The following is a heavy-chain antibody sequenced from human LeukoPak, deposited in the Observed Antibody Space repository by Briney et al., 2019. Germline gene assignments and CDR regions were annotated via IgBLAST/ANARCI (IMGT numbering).Heavy chain of an antibody. D-gene: IGHD3-10*01. Sequence: SETLSLTCTVSGGSISSSSYYWGWIRQPPGKGLEWIGSIYYSGSTYYNPSLKSRVTISVDTSKNQFSLKLSSVTAADTAVYYCASFLGFGELFSYWGQGTLVTVSS. J-gene: IGHJ4*02. V-gene: IGHV4-39*07. CDR1: GGSISSSSYY. CDR3: ASFLGFGELFSY. CDR2: IYYSGST.